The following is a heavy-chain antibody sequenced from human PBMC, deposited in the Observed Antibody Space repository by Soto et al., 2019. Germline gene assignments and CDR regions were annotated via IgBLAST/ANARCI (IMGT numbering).Heavy chain of an antibody. CDR2: ISGSGGST. V-gene: IGHV3-23*01. Sequence: EVQLLESGGGLVQPGGSLRLSCAASGFTFSSYAMSWVRQAPGKGLEWVSAISGSGGSTYYADSVKGRFTISRDNSKNTWYLQMNSLRAEDRPVYYCAKGSAGLGFGEGLWGQGTLVTVPS. CDR3: AKGSAGLGFGEGL. D-gene: IGHD3-10*01. CDR1: GFTFSSYA. J-gene: IGHJ4*02.